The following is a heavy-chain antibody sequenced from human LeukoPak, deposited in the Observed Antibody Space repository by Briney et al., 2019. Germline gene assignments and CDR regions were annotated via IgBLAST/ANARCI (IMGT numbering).Heavy chain of an antibody. Sequence: ASVKVSCKAYGYTFTSYGISWVRQAPGQGLEWMGWISAYNGNTNYAQKLQGRVTMTTDTSTSTAYMELRSLRSDDTAVYYCARGLSSTSFPYKKYYYYMDVWGKGTTVTVSS. CDR2: ISAYNGNT. D-gene: IGHD2-2*01. CDR1: GYTFTSYG. V-gene: IGHV1-18*01. CDR3: ARGLSSTSFPYKKYYYYMDV. J-gene: IGHJ6*03.